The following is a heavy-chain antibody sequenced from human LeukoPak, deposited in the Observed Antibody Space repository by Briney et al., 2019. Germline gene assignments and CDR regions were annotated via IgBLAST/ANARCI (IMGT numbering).Heavy chain of an antibody. D-gene: IGHD2-2*01. CDR3: ARDAGVPAATNWYFDL. CDR1: GYTFTSYD. Sequence: SVKVSCKASGYTFTSYDINWVRQATGQGLEWMGGIIPIFGTANYAQKFQGRVTITTDESTSTAYMELSSLRSEDTAVYYCARDAGVPAATNWYFDLWGRGTLVTVSS. V-gene: IGHV1-69*05. CDR2: IIPIFGTA. J-gene: IGHJ2*01.